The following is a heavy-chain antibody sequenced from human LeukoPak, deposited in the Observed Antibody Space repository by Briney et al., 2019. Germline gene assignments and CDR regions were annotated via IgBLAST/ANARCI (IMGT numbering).Heavy chain of an antibody. D-gene: IGHD3-10*01. J-gene: IGHJ4*02. CDR3: ARATRYGSGSNLPFDY. Sequence: GGSLRLSCEASGFTFKNAWMIWVRQAPGKGPEWVGRIKSTRDGGATEYAAPVKGRFTISRDNSKNTLYLQMNSLRAEDTAVYYCARATRYGSGSNLPFDYWGQGTLVTVSS. V-gene: IGHV3-15*01. CDR1: GFTFKNAW. CDR2: IKSTRDGGAT.